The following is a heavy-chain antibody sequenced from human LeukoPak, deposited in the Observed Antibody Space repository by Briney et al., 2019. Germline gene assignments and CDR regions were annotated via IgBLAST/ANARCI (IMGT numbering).Heavy chain of an antibody. CDR3: GRAYLAGVRD. D-gene: IGHD3-10*01. J-gene: IGHJ4*02. V-gene: IGHV3-48*01. CDR2: ISHISSTI. Sequence: GGSLRLSCAVSGFTLSSYSMKWVRQAPGKGLEWVSYISHISSTIYYADSVKGQFTISRDNAKNSLYLQMNSLTADDTGVYYCGRAYLAGVRDWGQGTLVTVSS. CDR1: GFTLSSYS.